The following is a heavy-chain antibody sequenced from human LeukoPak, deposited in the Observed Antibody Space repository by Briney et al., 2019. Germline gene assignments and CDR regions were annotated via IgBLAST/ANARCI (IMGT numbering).Heavy chain of an antibody. V-gene: IGHV4-59*01. Sequence: SETLSLTCTVSGGSISSYYWSWIRQPPGKGLEWIGYIYYSGSTYYNPSLKSRVTISVDTSKNQFSLKLSSVTAADTAVYYCARGGWTALDYWGQGTLVTVSS. J-gene: IGHJ4*02. D-gene: IGHD6-19*01. CDR1: GGSISSYY. CDR3: ARGGWTALDY. CDR2: IYYSGST.